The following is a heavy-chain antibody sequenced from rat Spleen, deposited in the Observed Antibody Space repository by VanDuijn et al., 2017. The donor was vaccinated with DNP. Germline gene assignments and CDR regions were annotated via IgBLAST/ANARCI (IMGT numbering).Heavy chain of an antibody. CDR2: ISTVGDNA. D-gene: IGHD5-1*01. J-gene: IGHJ1*01. CDR1: GFTFSNYY. V-gene: IGHV5S13*01. Sequence: EVQLVESGGGLVQPGRSLKLSCAASGFTFSNYYMAWVRQAPKKGLEWVATISTVGDNAYYRDSVKGRFTMSIDNAKNTQYLHMDSLRSEDTATYFCATKPGAPWYFDFWGPGTMVTVSS. CDR3: ATKPGAPWYFDF.